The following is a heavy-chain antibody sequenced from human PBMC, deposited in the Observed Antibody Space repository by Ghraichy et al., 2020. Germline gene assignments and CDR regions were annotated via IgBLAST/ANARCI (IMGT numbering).Heavy chain of an antibody. Sequence: SETLSLTCAVYGGSFSNYYYSWIRQPPGKGLEWIGEGNPGGNTNYNPSLKSRVTISVDTSKNQVSLKLSSVTAADTAVYYCARRVGATGGISGYYMDVWGKGTTVTVSS. CDR1: GGSFSNYY. CDR2: GNPGGNT. V-gene: IGHV4-34*01. CDR3: ARRVGATGGISGYYMDV. J-gene: IGHJ6*03. D-gene: IGHD1-26*01.